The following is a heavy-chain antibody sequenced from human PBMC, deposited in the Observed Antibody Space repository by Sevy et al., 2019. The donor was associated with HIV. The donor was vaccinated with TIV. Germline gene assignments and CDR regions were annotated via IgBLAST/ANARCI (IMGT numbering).Heavy chain of an antibody. V-gene: IGHV3-33*01. D-gene: IGHD3-22*01. CDR2: IWYDGSNK. J-gene: IGHJ6*02. CDR3: ARDSFFYDSSGYGYYYGMDV. Sequence: GGSLRLSCAASGFTFSSYGMHWVRQAPGKGLEWVAVIWYDGSNKYYADSVKGRFTISRDNSKNMLYLQMNSMRAEDTAVYYCARDSFFYDSSGYGYYYGMDVWGQGTTVTVSS. CDR1: GFTFSSYG.